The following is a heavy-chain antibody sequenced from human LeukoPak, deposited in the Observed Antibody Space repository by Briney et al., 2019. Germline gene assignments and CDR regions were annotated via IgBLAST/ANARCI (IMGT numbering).Heavy chain of an antibody. J-gene: IGHJ4*02. Sequence: ASVKVSCKASGYTFTGYYMHWVRQAPGQGLEWMGWINPNSGGTNYAQKFQGRVTMTRDTSISTAYMELRRLRSDDTAVYYCARSSGYSYGSYYFDYWGQGTLVTVSS. D-gene: IGHD5-18*01. CDR3: ARSSGYSYGSYYFDY. V-gene: IGHV1-2*02. CDR2: INPNSGGT. CDR1: GYTFTGYY.